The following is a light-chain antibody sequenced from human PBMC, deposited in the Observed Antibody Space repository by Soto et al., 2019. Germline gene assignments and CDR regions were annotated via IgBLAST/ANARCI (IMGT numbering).Light chain of an antibody. CDR2: GAS. Sequence: EIVMTQSPASLSVSPGERATLSCRASQSVSSNLAWYQQKPGQAPRLLIYGASTRATDIPARFSGSGSGTEFTLTISSLQSEDFAVYYCQQYNNCPQYTFGQGTKLEIK. CDR3: QQYNNCPQYT. V-gene: IGKV3-15*01. J-gene: IGKJ2*01. CDR1: QSVSSN.